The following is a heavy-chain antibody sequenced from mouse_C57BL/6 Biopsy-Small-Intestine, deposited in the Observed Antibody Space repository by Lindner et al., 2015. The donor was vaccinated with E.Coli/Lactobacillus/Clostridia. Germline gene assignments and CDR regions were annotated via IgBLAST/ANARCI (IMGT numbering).Heavy chain of an antibody. CDR3: AKRGTTNWDVSWCFDV. CDR1: GFSLTSYG. D-gene: IGHD4-1*01. Sequence: VQLQESGPGLVAPSQSLSITCTVSGFSLTSYGVSWVRQPPGKGLEWLGVIWGDGSTNYHSALISRLSISKDNSKSQVFLKMNSLQTDDTAMYYCAKRGTTNWDVSWCFDVWGTGTTVTVSS. J-gene: IGHJ1*03. V-gene: IGHV2-3*01. CDR2: IWGDGST.